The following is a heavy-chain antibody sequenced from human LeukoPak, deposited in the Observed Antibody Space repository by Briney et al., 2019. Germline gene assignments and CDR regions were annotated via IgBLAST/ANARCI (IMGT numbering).Heavy chain of an antibody. CDR3: ARVVGAGYFDY. V-gene: IGHV4-39*07. CDR1: GGSISSSSYY. CDR2: IYHSGST. J-gene: IGHJ4*02. Sequence: PSETLSLTCTVSGGSISSSSYYWGWIRQPPGKGLEWIGSIYHSGSTYYNPSLKSRVTTSVDTSKNQFSLKLSSVTAADTAVYYCARVVGAGYFDYWGQGTLVTVSS. D-gene: IGHD1-26*01.